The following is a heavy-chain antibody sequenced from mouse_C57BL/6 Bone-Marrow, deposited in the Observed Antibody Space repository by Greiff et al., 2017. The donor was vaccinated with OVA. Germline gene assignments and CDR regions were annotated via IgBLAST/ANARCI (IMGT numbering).Heavy chain of an antibody. V-gene: IGHV1-50*01. Sequence: QVQLKQSGAELVKPGASVKLSCKASGYTFTSYWMQWVKQRPGQGLEWIGEIDPSDSYTNYNQKFKGKATLTVDTSSSTAYMQLSSLTSEDSAVYYCARGIYYFDYWGQGTTLTVSS. CDR3: ARGIYYFDY. J-gene: IGHJ2*01. CDR2: IDPSDSYT. CDR1: GYTFTSYW.